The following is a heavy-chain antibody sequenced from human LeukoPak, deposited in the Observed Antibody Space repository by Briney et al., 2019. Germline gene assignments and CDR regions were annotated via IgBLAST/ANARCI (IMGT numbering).Heavy chain of an antibody. CDR3: VKDNPLDY. V-gene: IGHV3-30*02. J-gene: IGHJ4*02. D-gene: IGHD1-14*01. CDR2: IRYDGNNK. CDR1: GFTFSNYG. Sequence: GSLRLSCGASGFTFSNYGMLLVRQAPGKGLEWVAFIRYDGNNKLYADSMKGRFTISRDNSKNTLYLHINSLRAEDTAVYYCVKDNPLDYWGQGTLVIVSS.